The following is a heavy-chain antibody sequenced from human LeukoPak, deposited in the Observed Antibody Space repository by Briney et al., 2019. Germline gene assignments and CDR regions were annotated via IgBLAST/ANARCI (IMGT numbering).Heavy chain of an antibody. J-gene: IGHJ4*02. CDR2: ISYDGSNK. D-gene: IGHD6-13*01. CDR3: AKDAGYSSSWGGDY. V-gene: IGHV3-30*18. Sequence: GRSLRLSCAASGFTFSSYGMHWVRQAPGKGLEWVAVISYDGSNKYHADSVKGRFTISRDNSKNTLYLQMNSLRAEDTAVYYCAKDAGYSSSWGGDYWGQGTLVTVSS. CDR1: GFTFSSYG.